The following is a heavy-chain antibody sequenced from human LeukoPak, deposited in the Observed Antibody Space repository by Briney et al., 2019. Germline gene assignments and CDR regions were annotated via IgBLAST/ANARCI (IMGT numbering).Heavy chain of an antibody. V-gene: IGHV3-30*18. J-gene: IGHJ4*02. D-gene: IGHD5-18*01. CDR1: GFTFSSYG. CDR3: AKDTRGYSYGSYFDY. CDR2: ISYDGSNK. Sequence: GGSLRLSCAASGFTFSSYGMHWVRQAPGKGLEWVAVISYDGSNKYYADSVKGRFTISRDNAKNSLYLQMNSLRADDTALYYCAKDTRGYSYGSYFDYRGQGTLVTVSS.